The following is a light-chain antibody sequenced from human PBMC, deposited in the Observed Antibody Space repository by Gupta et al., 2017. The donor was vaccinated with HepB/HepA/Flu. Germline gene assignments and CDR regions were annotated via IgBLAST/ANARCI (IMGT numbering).Light chain of an antibody. Sequence: SVLTHPPSLSVAPCQRVTITCTGSSSNLGAGYDVHWYQELPGTAPKLLIYTNNSRPSGVPDRFSGSRSATSASLAITGLQAEDEAEYYCQSYDRSQSSRVFGTGTKFTVL. J-gene: IGLJ1*01. CDR3: QSYDRSQSSRV. CDR2: TNN. V-gene: IGLV1-40*01. CDR1: SSNLGAGYD.